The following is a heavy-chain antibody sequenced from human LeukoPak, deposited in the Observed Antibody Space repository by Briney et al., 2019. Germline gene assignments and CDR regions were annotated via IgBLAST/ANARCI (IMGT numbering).Heavy chain of an antibody. CDR1: GITFSNYA. J-gene: IGHJ3*02. CDR3: AGRGTI. Sequence: GGSLRLSCAASGITFSNYAMSWVRQAPGKGPEWVSAIGSSGTITYYADPVKGRFTVSRGNSKNTLYLQMNSLRVEDTAIYYCAGRGTIWGRGTMVTVSS. D-gene: IGHD1-26*01. V-gene: IGHV3-23*01. CDR2: IGSSGTIT.